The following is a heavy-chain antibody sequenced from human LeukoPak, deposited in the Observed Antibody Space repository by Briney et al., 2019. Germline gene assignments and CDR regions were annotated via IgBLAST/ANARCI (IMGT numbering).Heavy chain of an antibody. J-gene: IGHJ3*02. D-gene: IGHD3-10*01. CDR2: IYTSGST. CDR1: GGSISSYY. V-gene: IGHV4-4*07. Sequence: SETLSLTCTVSGGSISSYYWSWIRQPAGKGLEWIGRIYTSGSTYYNPSLKSRVTISVDTSKNQFSLKLSSVTAADTAVYYCARDGSGSYYRDAFDIWGQGTMVTVSS. CDR3: ARDGSGSYYRDAFDI.